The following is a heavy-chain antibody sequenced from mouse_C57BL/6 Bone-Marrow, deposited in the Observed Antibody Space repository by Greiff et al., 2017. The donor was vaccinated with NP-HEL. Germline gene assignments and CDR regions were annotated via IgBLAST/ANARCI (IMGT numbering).Heavy chain of an antibody. CDR1: GFTFTTYP. CDR3: SMRDGKASFDF. J-gene: IGHJ2*01. V-gene: IGHV1-47*01. Sequence: QVQLQQSGAELVKPGASVKMSCKASGFTFTTYPIEWMKQNPGKSLEWIGNFHPYNDDTKYNEKFKGKATLTVEKSSNTVYLELSRITSDDSAVYSCSMRDGKASFDFWGQGTTLTVSS. D-gene: IGHD2-1*01. CDR2: FHPYNDDT.